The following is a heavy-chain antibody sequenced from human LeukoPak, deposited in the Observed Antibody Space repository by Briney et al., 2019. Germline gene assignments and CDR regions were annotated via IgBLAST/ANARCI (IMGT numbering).Heavy chain of an antibody. CDR1: GFAFSGYW. J-gene: IGHJ5*02. CDR3: VRDVNSILVDP. Sequence: PGGSLRLSCAASGFAFSGYWMHWVRHAPGKGLVWVSRINGGGSSTGYADSVKGRFTISRDNAKNTLYLQMDSLRAEDTAVYYCVRDVNSILVDPWGQGTLVTVSS. V-gene: IGHV3-74*01. D-gene: IGHD2-21*01. CDR2: INGGGSST.